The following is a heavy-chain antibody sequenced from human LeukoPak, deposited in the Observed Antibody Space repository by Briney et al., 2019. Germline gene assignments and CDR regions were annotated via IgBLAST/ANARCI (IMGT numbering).Heavy chain of an antibody. CDR2: ISHDGSNK. CDR3: AASPKYSSSWYEYFEP. CDR1: GFTFSNYA. V-gene: IGHV3-30*01. Sequence: EAGGSLRLSCAPSGFTFSNYAVHWVRQAPGKGLEWVAVISHDGSNKYYADSVKGRFTISRHNSTNTLFLQMNSLTAEDTAMYYCAASPKYSSSWYEYFEPWGHGALVTVSS. J-gene: IGHJ1*01. D-gene: IGHD6-13*01.